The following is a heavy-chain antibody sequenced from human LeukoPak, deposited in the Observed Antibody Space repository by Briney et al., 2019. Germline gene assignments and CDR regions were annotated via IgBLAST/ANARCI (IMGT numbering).Heavy chain of an antibody. Sequence: PGGSLRLSCAASGFTVSNNYMSWVRQAPGKGLEWVAIIYSDGNTYYADSVKGRFTISRDNSKNTLYLQMNSLRAEDTAVYYCARGMYYYDTSGYSVPYYYYYMDVWGKGTTVTISS. CDR3: ARGMYYYDTSGYSVPYYYYYMDV. CDR2: IYSDGNT. CDR1: GFTVSNNY. J-gene: IGHJ6*03. D-gene: IGHD3-22*01. V-gene: IGHV3-66*01.